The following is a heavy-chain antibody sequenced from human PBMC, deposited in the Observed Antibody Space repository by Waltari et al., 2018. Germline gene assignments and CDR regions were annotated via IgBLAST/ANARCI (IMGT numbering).Heavy chain of an antibody. CDR3: LNV. CDR2: VNYYGRT. CDR1: GGSFSVYY. J-gene: IGHJ6*02. V-gene: IGHV4-34*01. Sequence: QVQLQQWGAGLLRPSETLSLTCAVYGGSFSVYYWSWIRQPPGKGLEWIGEVNYYGRTNYNPSLKSRVTISVDRSKKQFSLKVTSVTAADTELYYGLNVWGQGTTVAVSS.